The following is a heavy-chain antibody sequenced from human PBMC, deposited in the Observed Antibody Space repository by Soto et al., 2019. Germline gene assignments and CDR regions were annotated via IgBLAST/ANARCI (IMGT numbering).Heavy chain of an antibody. CDR1: GYTFTSYA. Sequence: ASVKVSCKASGYTFTSYAMHWVRQAPGQRLEWMGWINAGNGNTKYSQKFQGRVTITRDTSASTAYMELSSLRFEDTAVYYCARGKGFASVSWFDPWGQGTLVTVSS. V-gene: IGHV1-3*01. CDR3: ARGKGFASVSWFDP. CDR2: INAGNGNT. J-gene: IGHJ5*02. D-gene: IGHD2-15*01.